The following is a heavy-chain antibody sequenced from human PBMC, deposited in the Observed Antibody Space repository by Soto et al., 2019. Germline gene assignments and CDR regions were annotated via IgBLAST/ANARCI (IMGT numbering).Heavy chain of an antibody. J-gene: IGHJ5*02. CDR2: IWYDGSNK. D-gene: IGHD2-8*01. V-gene: IGHV3-33*01. CDR1: GFTFSSYG. CDR3: AREAVMVYAKDFGNRNWFDP. Sequence: PGGSLRLSCAASGFTFSSYGMHWVRQAPGKGLEWVAVIWYDGSNKYYADSVKGRFTTSRDNSKNTLYLQMNSLRAEDTAVYYCAREAVMVYAKDFGNRNWFDPWGQGALVTVSS.